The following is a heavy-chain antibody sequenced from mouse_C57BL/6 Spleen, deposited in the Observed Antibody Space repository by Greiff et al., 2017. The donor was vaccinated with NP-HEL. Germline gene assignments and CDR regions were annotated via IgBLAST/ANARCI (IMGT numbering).Heavy chain of an antibody. CDR1: GYTFTSYW. V-gene: IGHV1-50*01. Sequence: QVQLQQPGAELVKPGASVKLSCKASGYTFTSYWMQWVKPRPGQGLEWIGEIDPSDSYTNYNQKFKGKATLTVDTSSSTAYMQLSSLTSEDSAVYYCARPSYYSNPAWFAYWGQGTLVTVSA. CDR3: ARPSYYSNPAWFAY. CDR2: IDPSDSYT. J-gene: IGHJ3*01. D-gene: IGHD2-5*01.